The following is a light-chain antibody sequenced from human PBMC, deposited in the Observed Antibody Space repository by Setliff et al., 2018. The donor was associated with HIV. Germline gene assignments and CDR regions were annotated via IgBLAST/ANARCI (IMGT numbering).Light chain of an antibody. CDR1: SSDVGGYDY. Sequence: ALAQPASVSGSPGQSITISCTGTSSDVGGYDYVSWYQQHPGKVPKLMLYEVGNRPSGVSNRFSGSKSGNTASLTISGLQAEDEADYYCCSYTSSTTLVFGTGTKATVL. J-gene: IGLJ1*01. CDR3: CSYTSSTTLV. CDR2: EVG. V-gene: IGLV2-14*01.